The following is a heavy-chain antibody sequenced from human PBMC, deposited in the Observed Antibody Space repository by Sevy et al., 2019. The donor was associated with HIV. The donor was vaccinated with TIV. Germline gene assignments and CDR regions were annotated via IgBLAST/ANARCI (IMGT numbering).Heavy chain of an antibody. D-gene: IGHD3-3*01. Sequence: GGSLRLSCAASGFNFNNYGMHWVRQAPGKGLEWVAVISYDGSDKYYADSVKGQFTISRDNSKNTLYLQVHSPRAEDTAVYYCAKAVPTILGVTRYYYGMDVWGQGTTVTVSS. V-gene: IGHV3-30*18. CDR3: AKAVPTILGVTRYYYGMDV. CDR2: ISYDGSDK. CDR1: GFNFNNYG. J-gene: IGHJ6*02.